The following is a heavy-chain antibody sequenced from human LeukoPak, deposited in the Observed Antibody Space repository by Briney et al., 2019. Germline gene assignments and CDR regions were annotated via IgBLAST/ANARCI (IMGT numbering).Heavy chain of an antibody. CDR2: IYYSGST. J-gene: IGHJ3*01. CDR3: ARGVFGMVLNAFDL. D-gene: IGHD3-3*01. CDR1: GGSINFYY. Sequence: SETLSLTCTVSGGSINFYYWNWIRQPAGKGLEWIGYIYYSGSTNYNPSLKSRVTISVDTSTNQFSLKLSSVTAADTAVYYCARGVFGMVLNAFDLWGQGTMVTVSS. V-gene: IGHV4-59*01.